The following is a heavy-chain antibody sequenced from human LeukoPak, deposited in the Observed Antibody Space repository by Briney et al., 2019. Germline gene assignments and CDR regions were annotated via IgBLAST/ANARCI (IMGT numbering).Heavy chain of an antibody. CDR3: ARGEGYNFFDF. Sequence: SETLSLTCTVSGGSISNYYWSWIRQSPGKGLEWIGYIYSSGHTNYNPSLKSRVTISVDTSKNQFSLTLRSVTAADTAVYYCARGEGYNFFDFWGQGTLVTVSS. D-gene: IGHD5-24*01. V-gene: IGHV4-59*08. CDR2: IYSSGHT. J-gene: IGHJ4*02. CDR1: GGSISNYY.